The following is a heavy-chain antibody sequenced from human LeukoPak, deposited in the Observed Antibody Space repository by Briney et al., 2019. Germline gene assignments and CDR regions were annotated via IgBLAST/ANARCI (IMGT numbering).Heavy chain of an antibody. CDR2: ISSSSSYI. V-gene: IGHV3-21*01. Sequence: GGSLRLSCAASGFTFSSYNMNWVRQAPGKGLEWVSSISSSSSYIYHADSVKGRFTIPRDTAKNSLYLQMNSLRAEDTAVYYCARDRSQEFDYYYGMDVWGQGTTVTVSS. CDR3: ARDRSQEFDYYYGMDV. J-gene: IGHJ6*02. CDR1: GFTFSSYN.